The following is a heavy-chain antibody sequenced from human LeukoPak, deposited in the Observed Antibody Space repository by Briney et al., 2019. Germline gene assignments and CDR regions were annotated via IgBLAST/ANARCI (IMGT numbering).Heavy chain of an antibody. CDR1: GLTFDNAW. D-gene: IGHD4-23*01. CDR2: IKSKNVGETT. V-gene: IGHV3-15*01. Sequence: GSLRLSCVVSGLTFDNAWMSWVRQAPGKGLEWFGRIKSKNVGETTEYAAVVQGRFTISRDDSKDTVFLQMSSLKTEDTAVYYCTTGPGNSGYWGQGTLVTVSS. CDR3: TTGPGNSGY. J-gene: IGHJ4*02.